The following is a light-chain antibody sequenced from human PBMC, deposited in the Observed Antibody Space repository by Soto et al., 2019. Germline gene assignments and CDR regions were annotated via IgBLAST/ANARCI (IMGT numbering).Light chain of an antibody. Sequence: EIVMTQSPATLSVSPGERATLSCRASQSVSSDLAWYHQKPGQAPRLLIYGASTRATGIPARFSGSGSGTEFTLTINSLQSEDFAVYYCQQYNNWPRTFGQGTQVDIK. CDR3: QQYNNWPRT. CDR1: QSVSSD. J-gene: IGKJ1*01. V-gene: IGKV3-15*01. CDR2: GAS.